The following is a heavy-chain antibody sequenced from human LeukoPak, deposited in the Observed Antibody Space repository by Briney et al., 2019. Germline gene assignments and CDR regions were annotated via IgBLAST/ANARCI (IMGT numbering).Heavy chain of an antibody. CDR1: GFTFDDYA. J-gene: IGHJ4*02. Sequence: GGSLRLSCAASGFTFDDYAMHWVRQAPGKGLEWVSGISWNSGSIGYADSVKGRFTISRDNAKNSLYLQMNSLRAEDTALYYCAKVGRDGYNPFDYWGQGTLVTVSS. V-gene: IGHV3-9*01. CDR2: ISWNSGSI. D-gene: IGHD5-24*01. CDR3: AKVGRDGYNPFDY.